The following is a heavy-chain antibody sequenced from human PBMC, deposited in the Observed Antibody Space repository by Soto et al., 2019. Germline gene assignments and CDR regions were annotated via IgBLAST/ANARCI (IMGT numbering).Heavy chain of an antibody. D-gene: IGHD1-1*01. V-gene: IGHV3-30*18. Sequence: QVQLVESGGGVVQPGRSLRLSCAASGFTFKSYGMPWVRQAPGKGLEWVAVISYDGNNKYYADSVKGRFTISRDIPKNTLYLQLNSLRAEDTAVYYCAKEGLYKTLDYWGQGTLVTVSS. CDR1: GFTFKSYG. CDR3: AKEGLYKTLDY. CDR2: ISYDGNNK. J-gene: IGHJ4*02.